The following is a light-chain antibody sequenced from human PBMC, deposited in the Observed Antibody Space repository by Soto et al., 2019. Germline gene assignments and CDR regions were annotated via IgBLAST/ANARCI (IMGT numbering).Light chain of an antibody. CDR1: QSISYW. Sequence: DIQMTQSPSTLFASVGDRVTITCRASQSISYWLAWYQQKPGKAPKLLIYKASSLQSGVPSRFSGSGSGTDFTLTISSLQPEDFATYHCQQTYSSPQTFGQGTKV. CDR3: QQTYSSPQT. J-gene: IGKJ1*01. CDR2: KAS. V-gene: IGKV1-5*03.